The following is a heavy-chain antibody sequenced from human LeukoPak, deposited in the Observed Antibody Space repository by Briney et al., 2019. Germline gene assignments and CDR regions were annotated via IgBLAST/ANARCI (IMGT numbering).Heavy chain of an antibody. J-gene: IGHJ4*02. CDR3: ARAMSIAARLQTIFDY. CDR2: IYTSGTT. Sequence: PSETLSLTCTVSDGSLSGTPYYWTWIRQSAGKGLELIGRIYTSGTTNNNPSLNSRVTMSIDTSKSQFSLNLTSVTAADTAVYYCARAMSIAARLQTIFDYWGQGTLVTVSS. CDR1: DGSLSGTPYY. V-gene: IGHV4-61*02. D-gene: IGHD6-6*01.